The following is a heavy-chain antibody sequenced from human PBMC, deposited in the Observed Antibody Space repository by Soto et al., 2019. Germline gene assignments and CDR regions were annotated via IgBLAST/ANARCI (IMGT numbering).Heavy chain of an antibody. CDR2: IDPSDSYT. Sequence: LKISCKGSGYSSTSYWISWVRQMPGKGLEWMGRIDPSDSYTNYSPSFQGHVTISADKSISTAYLQWSSLKASDTAMYYCARRNYCSSTSCLDYYYYGMDVWGQGTTVTVSS. J-gene: IGHJ6*02. D-gene: IGHD2-2*01. V-gene: IGHV5-10-1*01. CDR1: GYSSTSYW. CDR3: ARRNYCSSTSCLDYYYYGMDV.